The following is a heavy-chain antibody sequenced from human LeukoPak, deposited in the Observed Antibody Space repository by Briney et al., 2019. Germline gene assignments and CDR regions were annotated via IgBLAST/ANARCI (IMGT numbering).Heavy chain of an antibody. CDR2: IYYSGST. V-gene: IGHV4-39*01. D-gene: IGHD2-2*01. CDR1: GGSISSSSYY. CDR3: ARGQYQLLRKGTYYYYGMDV. J-gene: IGHJ6*04. Sequence: PSETLSLTCTVSGGSISSSSYYWGWIRQPPGKGLEWIGSIYYSGSTYYNPSLKSRVTISVDTSKNQFSLKLSSVTAADTAVYYCARGQYQLLRKGTYYYYGMDVWGKGTTVTVSS.